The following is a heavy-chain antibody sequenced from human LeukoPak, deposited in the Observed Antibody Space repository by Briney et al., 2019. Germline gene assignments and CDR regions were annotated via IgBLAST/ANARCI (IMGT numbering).Heavy chain of an antibody. CDR3: AKEGTASKPSDLDY. CDR1: GFIFSDYG. CDR2: IRYDGSNK. Sequence: GGSLRLSCAASGFIFSDYGMHWVRQAPGKGLEWVTFIRYDGSNKYYADSVKGRFTISRDNSKNIVYLQMNSLSSEDTAVYYCAKEGTASKPSDLDYWGQGTLVTVSP. J-gene: IGHJ4*02. V-gene: IGHV3-30*02. D-gene: IGHD1/OR15-1a*01.